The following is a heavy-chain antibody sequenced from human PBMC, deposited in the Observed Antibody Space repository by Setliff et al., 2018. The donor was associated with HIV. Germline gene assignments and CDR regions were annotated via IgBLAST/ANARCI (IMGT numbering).Heavy chain of an antibody. CDR1: GGSISSSRYY. CDR3: ASTTPGVSGSYPAHAFDI. J-gene: IGHJ3*02. D-gene: IGHD3-10*01. CDR2: FSPRGRT. Sequence: SETLSLTCTVSGGSISSSRYYWGWIRQPPGKGLEWIGSFSPRGRTYQNGSLKSRVTISVDRSRNQFSLKLTSVTAADTAIYYCASTTPGVSGSYPAHAFDIWGQGTMVTVSS. V-gene: IGHV4-39*07.